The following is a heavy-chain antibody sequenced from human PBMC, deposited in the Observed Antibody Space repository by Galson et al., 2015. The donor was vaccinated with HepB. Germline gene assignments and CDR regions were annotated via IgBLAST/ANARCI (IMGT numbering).Heavy chain of an antibody. CDR1: GFTVSRIY. Sequence: SLRLSCAASGFTVSRIYMSWVRQAPGKGLEWVSVIYSGGTTYYADSVMGRFTISRHNSKNTLYLQMNSLRAEDTAVYYCARDYYGSGSYPYEAFDIWGQGTMVTVSS. J-gene: IGHJ3*02. CDR2: IYSGGTT. D-gene: IGHD3-10*01. CDR3: ARDYYGSGSYPYEAFDI. V-gene: IGHV3-53*04.